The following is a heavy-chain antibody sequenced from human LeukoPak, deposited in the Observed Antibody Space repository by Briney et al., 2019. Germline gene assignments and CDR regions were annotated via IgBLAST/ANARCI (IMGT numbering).Heavy chain of an antibody. V-gene: IGHV3-23*01. J-gene: IGHJ4*02. CDR2: ISGSGGTT. CDR1: GFTFSIYA. CDR3: AKFGRWYNWNDGFDY. Sequence: AGGSLRLSCAASGFTFSIYAMSWVRQAPGKGLEWVSTISGSGGTTYYADSVKGRFTISRDNSKNTLYLQMNSLRAEDTAVYYCAKFGRWYNWNDGFDYWGQGTLVTVSS. D-gene: IGHD1-1*01.